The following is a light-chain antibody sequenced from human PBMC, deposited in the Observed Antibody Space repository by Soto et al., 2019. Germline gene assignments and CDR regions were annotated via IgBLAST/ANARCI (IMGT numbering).Light chain of an antibody. Sequence: EIVLTQSPATLSLFPGESATLSCTTSQSVSRFLGWYQLKPGQSPRLLIYDASNRATGIPARFSGGGVGRNFSLTISSLEPEDFAIDYCQQRINWPLTFGGGTRVQIK. CDR3: QQRINWPLT. CDR1: QSVSRF. J-gene: IGKJ4*01. CDR2: DAS. V-gene: IGKV3-11*02.